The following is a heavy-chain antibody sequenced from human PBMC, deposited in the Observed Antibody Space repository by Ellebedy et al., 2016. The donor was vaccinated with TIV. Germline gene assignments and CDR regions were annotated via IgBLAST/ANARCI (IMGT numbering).Heavy chain of an antibody. CDR1: GFTFSSYA. D-gene: IGHD3-3*01. J-gene: IGHJ4*02. CDR2: ISYDGSNK. V-gene: IGHV3-30-3*01. CDR3: AKEQHPRFLEWPLNLDY. Sequence: GESLKISXAASGFTFSSYAMHWVRQAPGKGLEWVAVISYDGSNKYYADSVKGRFTISRDNSKNTLYLQMNSLRAEDTAVYYCAKEQHPRFLEWPLNLDYWGQGTLVTVSS.